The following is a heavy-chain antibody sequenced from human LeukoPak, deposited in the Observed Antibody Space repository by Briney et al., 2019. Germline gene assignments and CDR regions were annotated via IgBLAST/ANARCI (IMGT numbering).Heavy chain of an antibody. CDR2: TYYRSKWYH. CDR3: ARGRYYDSSGYYPHFDF. CDR1: GDSVSSNSAA. V-gene: IGHV6-1*01. D-gene: IGHD3-22*01. J-gene: IGHJ4*02. Sequence: SQTLSLTCAISGDSVSSNSAAWSWIRQSPSRGLEWLGRTYYRSKWYHDYAVSVKSRITINADTSKNQFSLHLNSVTPEDTAVYYCARGRYYDSSGYYPHFDFWGQGTLVTVSS.